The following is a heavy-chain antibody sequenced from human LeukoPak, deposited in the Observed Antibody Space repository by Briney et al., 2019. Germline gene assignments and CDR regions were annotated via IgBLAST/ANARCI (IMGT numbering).Heavy chain of an antibody. CDR2: IIPILGIA. J-gene: IGHJ6*03. V-gene: IGHV1-69*02. CDR3: ARSDPYSSGWYDYYYYMDV. D-gene: IGHD6-19*01. CDR1: GGPFSSYT. Sequence: SVKVSCKASGGPFSSYTISWVRQAPGQGLEWMGRIIPILGIANYAQKFQGRVTITADKSTSTAYMELSSLRSEDTAVYYCARSDPYSSGWYDYYYYMDVWGKGTTVTVSS.